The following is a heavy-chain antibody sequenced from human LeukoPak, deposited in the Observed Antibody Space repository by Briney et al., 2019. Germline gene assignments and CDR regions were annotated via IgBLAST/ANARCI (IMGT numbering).Heavy chain of an antibody. CDR1: GYTLTELS. V-gene: IGHV1-24*01. CDR3: ATDRGLDSGIDY. Sequence: ASVKVSCKVSGYTLTELSMHWVRQAPGKGLEWMGGLDPEDGETIYAQKFQGRVTMTEDTSTDTAYMELSSLRSEDTAVYYCATDRGLDSGIDYWGQGTLVTVSS. J-gene: IGHJ4*02. CDR2: LDPEDGET. D-gene: IGHD1-26*01.